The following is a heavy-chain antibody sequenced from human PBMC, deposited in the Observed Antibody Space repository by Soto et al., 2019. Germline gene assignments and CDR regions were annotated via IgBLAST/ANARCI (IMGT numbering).Heavy chain of an antibody. CDR3: EQDREAKSHYYYGMDV. CDR1: GFTFSNNA. CDR2: ISGTGYGT. Sequence: GGSLRLSCAASGFTFSNNAMNWVRQAPGKGLEWVSGISGTGYGTYYADSVKGRFTISRDSSNNTLYLQMNSLRGEDTAIYYCEQDREAKSHYYYGMDVWGQGTPVTVSS. J-gene: IGHJ6*02. V-gene: IGHV3-23*01.